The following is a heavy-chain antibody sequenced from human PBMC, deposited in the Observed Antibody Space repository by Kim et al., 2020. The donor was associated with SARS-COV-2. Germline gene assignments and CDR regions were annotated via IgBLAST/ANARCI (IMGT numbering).Heavy chain of an antibody. D-gene: IGHD1-26*01. CDR1: GGSISDSY. Sequence: SETLSLTCTVSGGSISDSYWSWIRQPAGKGLEYIGRIYARGNTNYNPSLDSRVSMSVDTSKNQFSLKLTSVTAADTAIYYCAWDSYGTYSLLSLFDPLG. CDR2: IYARGNT. CDR3: AWDSYGTYSLLSLFDP. V-gene: IGHV4-4*07. J-gene: IGHJ5*02.